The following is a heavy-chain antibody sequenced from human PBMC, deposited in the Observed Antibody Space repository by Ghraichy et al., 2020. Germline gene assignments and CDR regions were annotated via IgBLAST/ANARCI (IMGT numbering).Heavy chain of an antibody. Sequence: SETLSLTCTVSGGSISGYYWSWIRRPPGQGLEWIGYIHYSGNTNYNPSLKSRVTLSVDTSKNQFSLRLSSVTAADTAVYYCARLSALTAVANTYYHAMDIWGQGTTVTVSS. J-gene: IGHJ6*02. V-gene: IGHV4-59*08. CDR2: IHYSGNT. D-gene: IGHD4-23*01. CDR1: GGSISGYY. CDR3: ARLSALTAVANTYYHAMDI.